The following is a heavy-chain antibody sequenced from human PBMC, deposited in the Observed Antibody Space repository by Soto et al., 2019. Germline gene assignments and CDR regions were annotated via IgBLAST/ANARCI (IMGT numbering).Heavy chain of an antibody. CDR3: ARHGTVVVPAASFYYYYYMDV. Sequence: SETLSLTCTVSGGSISSYYWSWIRQPPGKGLEWIGYIYYSGSTNYNPSLKSRVTISVDTSKNQFSLKLSSVTAADTAVYYCARHGTVVVPAASFYYYYYMDVWGKGTTVTVSS. CDR1: GGSISSYY. D-gene: IGHD2-2*01. CDR2: IYYSGST. V-gene: IGHV4-59*08. J-gene: IGHJ6*03.